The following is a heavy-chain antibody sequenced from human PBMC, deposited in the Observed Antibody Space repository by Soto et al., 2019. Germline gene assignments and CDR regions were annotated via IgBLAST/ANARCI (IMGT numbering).Heavy chain of an antibody. J-gene: IGHJ4*02. CDR3: TRDDYYGGTSRD. D-gene: IGHD4-17*01. Sequence: EVQLVESGGTLVQPGGSLRLSCAASGLTFSSPWMSWVRQAPGKGLEWVANMKQDDSEKYYLESVKGRFTISRDNTKNSLDLQMNSLRVEDAAVYYCTRDDYYGGTSRDWGQGTLVTVSS. V-gene: IGHV3-7*01. CDR2: MKQDDSEK. CDR1: GLTFSSPW.